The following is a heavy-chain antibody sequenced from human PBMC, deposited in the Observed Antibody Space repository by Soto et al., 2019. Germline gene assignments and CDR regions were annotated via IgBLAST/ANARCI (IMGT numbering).Heavy chain of an antibody. CDR2: INPSGGST. Sequence: QVQLVQSGAEVKKPGASVKVSCKASGYTFTSYYMHWVRQAPGQGLEWMGIINPSGGSTSYAQKFQGRVTRTRDTSTSTVYMELSSLRSEDTAVYYCASDPYSSGWYGGAFDIWGQGTMVTVSS. CDR3: ASDPYSSGWYGGAFDI. V-gene: IGHV1-46*01. CDR1: GYTFTSYY. J-gene: IGHJ3*02. D-gene: IGHD6-19*01.